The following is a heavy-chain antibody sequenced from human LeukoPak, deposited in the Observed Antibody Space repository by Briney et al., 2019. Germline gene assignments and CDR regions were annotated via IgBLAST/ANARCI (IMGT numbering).Heavy chain of an antibody. CDR3: ARHRWGEGSSGSNFDY. CDR1: SGSISSSSYY. J-gene: IGHJ4*02. CDR2: IYYSGST. V-gene: IGHV4-39*01. Sequence: PSETLSLTCTVSSGSISSSSYYWGWIRQPPGKGLEWIGSIYYSGSTYYNPSLKSRVTISVDTSKNQFSLKLSSVTAADTAVYYCARHRWGEGSSGSNFDYWGQGTLVTVSS. D-gene: IGHD3-22*01.